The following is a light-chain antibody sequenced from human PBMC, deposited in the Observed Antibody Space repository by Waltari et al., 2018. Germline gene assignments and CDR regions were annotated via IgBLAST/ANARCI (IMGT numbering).Light chain of an antibody. V-gene: IGKV3-11*01. J-gene: IGKJ1*01. Sequence: EVVLIQSPATLSLSPGERAPPPCRASQSVSVYLAWYQQKPGQAPRLLIYDASDRATGVPARFSGSGSGTDFTLTISSLEPEDFAVYYCQQRTDRPPVTFGQGTRVEMK. CDR3: QQRTDRPPVT. CDR1: QSVSVY. CDR2: DAS.